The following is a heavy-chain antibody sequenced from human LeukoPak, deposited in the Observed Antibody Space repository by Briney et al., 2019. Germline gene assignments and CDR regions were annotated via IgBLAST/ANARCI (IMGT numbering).Heavy chain of an antibody. V-gene: IGHV4-31*11. J-gene: IGHJ4*02. CDR3: ARDRLSYLDY. Sequence: SETLSLTCAVYGGSFSGYYWSWIRQHPGKGLEWIGYIYYSGSTYYNPSLESRVTISVDTSKNQFSLKLSSVTAADTAVYYCARDRLSYLDYWGQGTLVTVSS. D-gene: IGHD6-19*01. CDR2: IYYSGST. CDR1: GGSFSGYY.